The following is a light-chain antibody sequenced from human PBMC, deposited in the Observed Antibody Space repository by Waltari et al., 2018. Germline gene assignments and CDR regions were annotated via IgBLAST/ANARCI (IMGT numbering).Light chain of an antibody. CDR2: RAS. J-gene: IGKJ4*01. V-gene: IGKV1-6*02. CDR3: QQGYNYPLT. Sequence: IQMTQSPSSLSASVGDTVTITCQASQGIDNNFNWYQQIPGNAPKLLIYRASSLQRVIPSRFSCSVAGTDLTFTISSLQPEDFATYYCQQGYNYPLTFGGGTTVEI. CDR1: QGIDNN.